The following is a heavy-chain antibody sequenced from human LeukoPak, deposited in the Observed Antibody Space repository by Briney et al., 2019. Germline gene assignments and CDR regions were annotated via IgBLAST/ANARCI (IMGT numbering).Heavy chain of an antibody. CDR3: GRNTFNPAAFDY. CDR2: ISTSSSYI. D-gene: IGHD3-16*01. J-gene: IGHJ3*01. Sequence: PGGSLRLSCAASGFTFSSYSMNWVRQAPGKGLEWVSSISTSSSYIYSADSVKGRFTISRDNAKNSLYLQMNSLRAEDTAVDYCGRNTFNPAAFDYWGQGTMVTVSS. V-gene: IGHV3-21*04. CDR1: GFTFSSYS.